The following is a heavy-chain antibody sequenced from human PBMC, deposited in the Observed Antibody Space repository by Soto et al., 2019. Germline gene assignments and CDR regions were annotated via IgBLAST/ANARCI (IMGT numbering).Heavy chain of an antibody. Sequence: PGGSLRLSCAASGFTFSSYSMNWVRQAPGKGLEWVSSISSSSSYIYYADSVKGRFTISRDNAKNSLYLQMNSLRAEDTAVYYCARDDPLKVAFDIWGQGTMVTVSS. J-gene: IGHJ3*02. V-gene: IGHV3-21*01. CDR2: ISSSSSYI. CDR3: ARDDPLKVAFDI. CDR1: GFTFSSYS.